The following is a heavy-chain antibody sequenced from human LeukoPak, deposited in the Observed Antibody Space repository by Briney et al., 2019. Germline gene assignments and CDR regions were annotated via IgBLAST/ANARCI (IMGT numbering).Heavy chain of an antibody. D-gene: IGHD5-12*01. CDR2: MNPNSGNT. CDR3: ARGLYGGYVGYYFDY. V-gene: IGHV1-8*03. CDR1: GYTFTSYD. Sequence: GASVKVSCKASGYTFTSYDINWVRQATGQGLEWMGWMNPNSGNTGFAQKFQGRVTITRNTSISTAYMELSSLRSEDTAVYYCARGLYGGYVGYYFDYWGQGTLVTVSS. J-gene: IGHJ4*02.